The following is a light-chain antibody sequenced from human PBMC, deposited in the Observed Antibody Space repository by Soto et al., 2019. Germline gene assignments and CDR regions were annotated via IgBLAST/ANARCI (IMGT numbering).Light chain of an antibody. CDR1: QTVSTN. V-gene: IGKV3-15*01. Sequence: VMTQSPDTLSMSPGERATLSCWASQTVSTNLAWYQQKPGQAPRLLIFGASTRATGIPARFSGSGSGTEFTLTISSLQSEDSAVDYCQQYNNWPPTTFGQGTKVEIK. CDR2: GAS. J-gene: IGKJ1*01. CDR3: QQYNNWPPTT.